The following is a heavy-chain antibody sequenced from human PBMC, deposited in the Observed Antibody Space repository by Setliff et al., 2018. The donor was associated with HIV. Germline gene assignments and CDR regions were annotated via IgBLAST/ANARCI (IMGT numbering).Heavy chain of an antibody. J-gene: IGHJ4*02. CDR2: IDGNGGST. Sequence: ASGFTFDDYGMSWVRQAPGKGLEWVSGIDGNGGSTRYADSVKGRFAISRDNAKNSLYLQMSGLRAEDTAVYYCARDRPYSGGSHFDYWGQGTLVTVSS. CDR1: GFTFDDYG. CDR3: ARDRPYSGGSHFDY. D-gene: IGHD1-26*01. V-gene: IGHV3-20*03.